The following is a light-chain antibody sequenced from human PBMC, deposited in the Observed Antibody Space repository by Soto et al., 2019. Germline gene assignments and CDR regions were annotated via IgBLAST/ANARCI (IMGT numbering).Light chain of an antibody. Sequence: HVSKSPASESAWVGDRVTFTVRASQSISSYLNWYQQKPGRDPKLLIYAASSLQSRVQSRFSGSGSGTDFTLTISTQQPEDFATYDCPRSYTPITYGQGTRLEIK. CDR2: AAS. J-gene: IGKJ5*01. CDR3: PRSYTPIT. V-gene: IGKV1-39*01. CDR1: QSISSY.